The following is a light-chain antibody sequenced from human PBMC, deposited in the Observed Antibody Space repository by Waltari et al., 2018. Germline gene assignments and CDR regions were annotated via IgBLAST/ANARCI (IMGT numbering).Light chain of an antibody. CDR1: QGINSY. Sequence: DIQLTQSPSFLSASVGDRVTITCRASQGINSYLSWYQQKPGKAPKLLIYGASTLQSGIPSRFSGIGSGTEFTLTISSLQPEDSATYYCQQLGNYPITFCQGTRVETK. J-gene: IGKJ5*01. CDR2: GAS. V-gene: IGKV1-9*01. CDR3: QQLGNYPIT.